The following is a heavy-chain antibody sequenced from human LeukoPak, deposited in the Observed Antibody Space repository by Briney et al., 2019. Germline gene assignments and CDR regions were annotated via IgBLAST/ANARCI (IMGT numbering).Heavy chain of an antibody. CDR3: AKGYCTNGVCYTQTIDY. D-gene: IGHD2-8*01. CDR2: ISGSGGST. Sequence: PGGSLRLSCAASGFTFSSYGMSWVRQAPGKGLEWVSVISGSGGSTYYVDSVKGRFTISRDNSKNTLYLQMNSLRAEDTAVYYCAKGYCTNGVCYTQTIDYWGQGTLVTVSS. J-gene: IGHJ4*02. CDR1: GFTFSSYG. V-gene: IGHV3-23*01.